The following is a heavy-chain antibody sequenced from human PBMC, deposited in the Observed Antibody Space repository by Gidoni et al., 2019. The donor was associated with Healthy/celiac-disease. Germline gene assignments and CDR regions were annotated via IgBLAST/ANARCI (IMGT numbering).Heavy chain of an antibody. CDR3: ARREVRGAGGLDY. V-gene: IGHV4-39*01. J-gene: IGHJ4*02. CDR2: IYYSGST. Sequence: QLQLQESGPGLVKPSETLSLTCTVSGGSISSSSYYWGWIRQPPGKGLEWIGSIYYSGSTYYNPSLKSRVTISVDTSKNQFSLKLSSVTAADTAVYYCARREVRGAGGLDYWGQGTLVTVSS. CDR1: GGSISSSSYY. D-gene: IGHD3-10*01.